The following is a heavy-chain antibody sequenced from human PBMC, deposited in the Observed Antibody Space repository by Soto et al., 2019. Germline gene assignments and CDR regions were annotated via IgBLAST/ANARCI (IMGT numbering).Heavy chain of an antibody. CDR1: GFTFSNYG. CDR3: ARGRPYYFDY. V-gene: IGHV3-48*01. J-gene: IGHJ4*02. Sequence: GGSLRLSCAASGFTFSNYGMNWVRQAPGKGLEWVSYTSISCRTIYYADSVEGRFTISRDNAKNSLYLQMNSLRAEDTAVYYCARGRPYYFDYWGQGTLVTVSS. CDR2: TSISCRTI.